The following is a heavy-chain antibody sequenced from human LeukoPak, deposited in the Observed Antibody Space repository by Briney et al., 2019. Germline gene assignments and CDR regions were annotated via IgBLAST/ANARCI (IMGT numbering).Heavy chain of an antibody. CDR3: ARALGKYYFDY. Sequence: GRSLRLSCAASGFTFSSYGMHWVRQAPGKGLEWVAVIWYDGSNKYYADSVKGRFTISRDNSKNTLYLQMNSLRAEDTAVYYCARALGKYYFDYWGQGTLVTVSS. J-gene: IGHJ4*02. V-gene: IGHV3-33*01. CDR2: IWYDGSNK. CDR1: GFTFSSYG. D-gene: IGHD3-16*01.